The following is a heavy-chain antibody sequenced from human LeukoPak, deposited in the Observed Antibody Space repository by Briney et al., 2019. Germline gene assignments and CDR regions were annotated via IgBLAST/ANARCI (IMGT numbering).Heavy chain of an antibody. CDR2: IYYTGST. CDR3: SRHFGSSGYYFDY. D-gene: IGHD3-22*01. J-gene: IGHJ4*02. CDR1: GGSISHYY. Sequence: SETLSLTCTVSGGSISHYYWSWIRQPPGKGLEWIGYIYYTGSTNYNPSLKSRVTISVDTSKNQFSLNLTSVTAADTAVYYCSRHFGSSGYYFDYWGQGTLVTVSS. V-gene: IGHV4-59*01.